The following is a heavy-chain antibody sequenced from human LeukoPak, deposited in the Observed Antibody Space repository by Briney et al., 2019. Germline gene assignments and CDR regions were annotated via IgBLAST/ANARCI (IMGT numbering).Heavy chain of an antibody. CDR2: INPKSGGA. CDR3: AGDQGSSGNYLTH. V-gene: IGHV1-2*02. J-gene: IGHJ4*02. Sequence: ASVNVSCKASGYSFTAFYIHWVRQVPGQGLEWMGWINPKSGGASFAQTFQGRVTLTRDTSITTTYMEMNRLKSDDTAVYFCAGDQGSSGNYLTHWGQGTLVTVSS. D-gene: IGHD1-26*01. CDR1: GYSFTAFY.